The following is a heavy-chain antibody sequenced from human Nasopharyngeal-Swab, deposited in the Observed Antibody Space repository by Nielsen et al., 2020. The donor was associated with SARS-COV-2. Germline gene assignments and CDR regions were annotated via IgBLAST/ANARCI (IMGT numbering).Heavy chain of an antibody. CDR1: GYTFTGYY. CDR3: AREPLRTHWFDP. CDR2: INPNSGGT. D-gene: IGHD4-17*01. Sequence: ASVKVSCKASGYTFTGYYMHWVRQAPGQGLEWMGRINPNSGGTNYAQKFQGRVTMTRDTSISTAYMELSRLRSDDTAVYYCAREPLRTHWFDPWSQGTLVTVSS. J-gene: IGHJ5*02. V-gene: IGHV1-2*06.